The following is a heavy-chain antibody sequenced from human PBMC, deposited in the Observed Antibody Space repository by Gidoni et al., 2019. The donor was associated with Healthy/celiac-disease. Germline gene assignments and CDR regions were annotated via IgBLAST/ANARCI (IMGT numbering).Heavy chain of an antibody. CDR1: GYTFTGYY. V-gene: IGHV1-2*06. J-gene: IGHJ5*02. CDR3: ARRGTRIAAAGTRVFWFDP. CDR2: INPNSGGT. D-gene: IGHD6-13*01. Sequence: QVQLVQSGAEVKKPGASVKVSCQASGYTFTGYYMHWVRQAPGQGLEWMGRINPNSGGTNYAQKFQGRVTMTRDTSISTAYMELSRLRSDDTAVYYCARRGTRIAAAGTRVFWFDPWGQGTLVTVSS.